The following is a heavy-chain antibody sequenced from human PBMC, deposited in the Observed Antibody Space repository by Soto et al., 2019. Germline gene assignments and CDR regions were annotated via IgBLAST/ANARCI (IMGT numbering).Heavy chain of an antibody. CDR1: IFTFINYW. Sequence: VVSLRLSCTSSIFTFINYWISLFLQAPGKGLEWVANINQDGSEKNYVDSVKGRFNISRDNAKNSVYLQMNGLRAEDTAVYYCESDIGWSQIEYWGQGNMVNVSS. CDR3: ESDIGWSQIEY. D-gene: IGHD6-19*01. CDR2: INQDGSEK. V-gene: IGHV3-7*03. J-gene: IGHJ4*02.